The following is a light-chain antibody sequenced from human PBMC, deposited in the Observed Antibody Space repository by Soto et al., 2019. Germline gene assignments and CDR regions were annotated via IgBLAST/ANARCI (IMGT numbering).Light chain of an antibody. Sequence: EIVMTQSPATLSVSPGERATLSCRASQSVSSNLAWYQQKPGQAPRLLIYGASTRSTGIPARFSGSGSGTEFTLTLSILQSPDFAVYYYQQYNNWPPYTFGQGTKLEIK. CDR1: QSVSSN. CDR3: QQYNNWPPYT. CDR2: GAS. J-gene: IGKJ2*01. V-gene: IGKV3-15*01.